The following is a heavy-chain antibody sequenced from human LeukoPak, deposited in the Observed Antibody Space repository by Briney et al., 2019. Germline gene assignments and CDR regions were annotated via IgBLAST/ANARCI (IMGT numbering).Heavy chain of an antibody. CDR3: ARDLRYGTDGSSWYEDY. Sequence: GSLRLSCAASGFTFSSYAMHWVRQAPGKGLEWVAVISYDGSNKYYADSVKGRFTISRDNSKNTLYLQMNSLRAEDTAVYYCARDLRYGTDGSSWYEDYWGQGTLVTVPS. J-gene: IGHJ4*02. D-gene: IGHD6-13*01. CDR2: ISYDGSNK. V-gene: IGHV3-30*04. CDR1: GFTFSSYA.